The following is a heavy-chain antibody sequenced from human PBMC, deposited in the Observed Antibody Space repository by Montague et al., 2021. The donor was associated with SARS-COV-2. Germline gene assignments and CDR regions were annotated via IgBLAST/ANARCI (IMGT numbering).Heavy chain of an antibody. Sequence: SETLSLTCTVSGGSINSHYWSWIRQSPGQGLEWIGFVSSRGGTKYTPSLKSRATISAEPSKNQFYLKLTSVTAADAAVYYCAGANLVTFGGVIDLFEHWGQGSLVTVSS. D-gene: IGHD3-16*02. V-gene: IGHV4-59*11. CDR3: AGANLVTFGGVIDLFEH. CDR1: GGSINSHY. CDR2: VSSRGGT. J-gene: IGHJ4*02.